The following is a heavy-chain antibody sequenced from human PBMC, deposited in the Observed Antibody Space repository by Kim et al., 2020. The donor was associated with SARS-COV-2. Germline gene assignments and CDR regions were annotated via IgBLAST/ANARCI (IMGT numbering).Heavy chain of an antibody. Sequence: SETLSLTCTVSGGSISSSSYYWGWIRQPPGKGLEWIGSIYYSGSTYYNPSLKSRVTISVDTSKNQFSLKLSSVTAADTAVYYCARIPLRYFDWLSTDNWFDPWGQGTLVTVSS. J-gene: IGHJ5*02. CDR1: GGSISSSSYY. CDR2: IYYSGST. CDR3: ARIPLRYFDWLSTDNWFDP. D-gene: IGHD3-9*01. V-gene: IGHV4-39*01.